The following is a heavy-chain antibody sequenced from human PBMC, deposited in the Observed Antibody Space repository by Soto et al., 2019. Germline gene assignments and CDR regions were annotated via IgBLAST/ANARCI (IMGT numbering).Heavy chain of an antibody. V-gene: IGHV4-59*01. D-gene: IGHD4-17*01. CDR1: GGSIRDYF. J-gene: IGHJ4*02. CDR3: ASVGGDDFGDSGGFDY. CDR2: IYYSGRT. Sequence: KTSETLSLTCTVSGGSIRDYFWTWIRQPPGKGLEWIGYIYYSGRTNYNPSLKSRVSISVDTSKNHFSLQLRSVTAADTAVYYCASVGGDDFGDSGGFDYWGQGTLVTVSS.